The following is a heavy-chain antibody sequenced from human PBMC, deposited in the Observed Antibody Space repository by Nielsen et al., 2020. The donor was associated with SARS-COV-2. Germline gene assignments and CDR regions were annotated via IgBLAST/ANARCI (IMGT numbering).Heavy chain of an antibody. V-gene: IGHV4-59*01. CDR3: ARDGGSGSYYDY. J-gene: IGHJ4*02. CDR1: GGSISSYY. CDR2: IYYSGST. Sequence: SETLSLTCTVSGGSISSYYWSWIRQPPGKGLEWIGYIYYSGSTNYDPSLKSRVTISVDTSKNQFSLKLSSVTAADTAVYYCARDGGSGSYYDYWGQGTLVTVSS. D-gene: IGHD3-10*01.